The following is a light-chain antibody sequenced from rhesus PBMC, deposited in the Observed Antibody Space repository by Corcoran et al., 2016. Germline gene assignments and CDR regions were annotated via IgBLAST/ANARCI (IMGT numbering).Light chain of an antibody. Sequence: DIQMTQSPSSLSASVGDTVTITCRASQGISSYLAWYQQKPGKAPKLLIYKASTLQSGVPSRFSGSGSGTDFTLTIISLQPEDFATYCCQQHNSYPFTFGPGTKLDIK. CDR3: QQHNSYPFT. J-gene: IGKJ3*01. CDR1: QGISSY. V-gene: IGKV1-25*01. CDR2: KAS.